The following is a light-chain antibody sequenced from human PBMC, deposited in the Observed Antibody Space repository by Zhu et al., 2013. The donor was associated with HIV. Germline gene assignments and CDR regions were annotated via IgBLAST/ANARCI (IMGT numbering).Light chain of an antibody. CDR1: SNDVGGYNY. CDR2: EVS. Sequence: QSALTQPASVSGSPGQSITISCTGTSNDVGGYNYVSWYQQHPGKAPKLMIYEVSNRPSGVSNRFSGSKSGNTASLTISGLQAEDEGDYYCSSYTNTSTLVIFGGGTKLTVL. J-gene: IGLJ2*01. CDR3: SSYTNTSTLVI. V-gene: IGLV2-14*01.